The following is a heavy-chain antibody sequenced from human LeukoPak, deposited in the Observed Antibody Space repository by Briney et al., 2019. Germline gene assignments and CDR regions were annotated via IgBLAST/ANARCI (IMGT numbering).Heavy chain of an antibody. V-gene: IGHV3-23*01. D-gene: IGHD3-22*01. Sequence: GGSLRLSCAASGFTFSRSAMTWVRQGPGTGLEFVASIIYSGGATCYADSVKGRFTISRDNSKNTLYLQMNSLRAEDTALYYCAKDGLYYDGSEHVYYFDSWGQGTLVTVSS. CDR3: AKDGLYYDGSEHVYYFDS. CDR1: GFTFSRSA. CDR2: IIYSGGAT. J-gene: IGHJ4*02.